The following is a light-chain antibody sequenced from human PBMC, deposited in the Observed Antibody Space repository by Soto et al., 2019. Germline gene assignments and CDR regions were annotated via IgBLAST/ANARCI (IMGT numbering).Light chain of an antibody. CDR3: QSYDSSLSGFWV. V-gene: IGLV1-40*01. CDR2: DNN. CDR1: SSNIGAGYD. Sequence: QSVLTQPPSMSGAPGQRVSISCTGSSSNIGAGYDVQWYQHLPGTAPKLLIYDNNNRPSGVPDRFSGSKSGTSASLAITGLQAEDEADYYCQSYDSSLSGFWVFGGGTKVTVL. J-gene: IGLJ3*02.